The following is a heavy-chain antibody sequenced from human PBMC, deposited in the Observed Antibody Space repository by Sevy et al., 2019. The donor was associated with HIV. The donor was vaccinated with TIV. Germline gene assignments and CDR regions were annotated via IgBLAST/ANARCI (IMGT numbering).Heavy chain of an antibody. V-gene: IGHV3-48*03. CDR3: ARDAEQWLEGGYFDY. D-gene: IGHD6-19*01. Sequence: GGSLRLSCAASGFTFSSYEMNWVRQAPGKGLEWVSYISSSGSTIYYADSVKGRFTISRDNAKNSLYLQMNSLRAEGTAVYYCARDAEQWLEGGYFDYWGQGTLVTVSS. CDR2: ISSSGSTI. J-gene: IGHJ4*02. CDR1: GFTFSSYE.